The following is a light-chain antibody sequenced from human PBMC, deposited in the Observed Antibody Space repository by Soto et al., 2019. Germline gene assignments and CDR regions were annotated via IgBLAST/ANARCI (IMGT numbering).Light chain of an antibody. V-gene: IGKV1-27*01. Sequence: DIQMTQSPSSLSASVGDRVTITCRASQGITNYLAWYQQKPGKVPKLLIYAASTLQSGVPSRFSGCGSGTDFTLTSSSLQPGDVATYYCQKYNSAPLTFGGGTKVEIK. J-gene: IGKJ4*01. CDR2: AAS. CDR3: QKYNSAPLT. CDR1: QGITNY.